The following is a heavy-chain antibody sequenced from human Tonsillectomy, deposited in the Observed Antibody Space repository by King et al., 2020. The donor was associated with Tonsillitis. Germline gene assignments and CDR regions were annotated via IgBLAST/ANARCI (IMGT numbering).Heavy chain of an antibody. D-gene: IGHD2-2*01. CDR3: ARVLTAAPRSYYYYGMDV. Sequence: QLQESGPGLVKPSQTLSLTCTVSRGSVSSGGYCWSWIPQHPGKGLEWIGYLYNSGSTDYNPSLKSRVTISVDTSKNQFSLKLSSVTAADTAVYYCARVLTAAPRSYYYYGMDVWGQGTTVTVSS. CDR1: RGSVSSGGYC. V-gene: IGHV4-31*03. J-gene: IGHJ6*02. CDR2: LYNSGST.